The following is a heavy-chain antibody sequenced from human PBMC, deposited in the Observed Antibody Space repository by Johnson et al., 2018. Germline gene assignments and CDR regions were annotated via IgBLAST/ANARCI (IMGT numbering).Heavy chain of an antibody. CDR3: ARGWYPRGY. CDR2: IDHSGST. CDR1: GGSFSDYY. Sequence: QVQLQQWGAGLLKPSETLSLICAVSGGSFSDYYWSWIRQSPGKGLEGIGEIDHSGSTNHNPSLKSRVTISVDTSKNQFPLKLPSVTASDTAVYYGARGWYPRGYWGQGTLVTVAS. J-gene: IGHJ1*01. V-gene: IGHV4-34*01. D-gene: IGHD6-13*01.